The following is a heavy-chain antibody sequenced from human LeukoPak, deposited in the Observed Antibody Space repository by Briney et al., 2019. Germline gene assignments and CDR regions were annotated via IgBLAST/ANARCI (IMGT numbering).Heavy chain of an antibody. CDR2: INPNSGGT. CDR3: ARDERGITMIVVGEFDY. J-gene: IGHJ4*03. V-gene: IGHV1-2*02. D-gene: IGHD3-22*01. Sequence: ASVMVSGKASGYTFTGYYMHWVRQAPGQGLEWMGWINPNSGGTNYAQKFQGRVTMTRDTSISTAYMDLSRLRSDDTAVYYCARDERGITMIVVGEFDYWGDGTVGTVSS. CDR1: GYTFTGYY.